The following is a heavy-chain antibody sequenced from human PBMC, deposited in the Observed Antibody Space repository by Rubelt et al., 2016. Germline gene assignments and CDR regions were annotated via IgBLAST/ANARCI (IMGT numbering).Heavy chain of an antibody. D-gene: IGHD3-3*01. CDR3: ARGGCLEEEGTASAFDI. CDR2: IYYSGST. Sequence: QVQLQESGPGLVKPSETLSLTCTVSGGSISSYYWSWIRQPPGKGLEWIGYIYYSGSTNYNPSLKSRVTISVDTSKNQFSLKLSSVTAADTAVYYCARGGCLEEEGTASAFDIWGQGTMVTVSS. V-gene: IGHV4-59*01. J-gene: IGHJ3*02. CDR1: GGSISSYY.